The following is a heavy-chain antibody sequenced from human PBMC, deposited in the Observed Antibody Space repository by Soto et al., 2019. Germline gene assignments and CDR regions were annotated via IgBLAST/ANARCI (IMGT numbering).Heavy chain of an antibody. CDR2: ISGSGGST. Sequence: GGSLRLSCAASGFTFSSYAMSWVRQAPGKGLEWVSAISGSGGSTYYADSVKGRFTVSRDNSKNTLYLQMNSLRAEDTAVYYCENTRPFAEFFHWGQGTLVTVSS. D-gene: IGHD3-10*01. V-gene: IGHV3-23*01. CDR3: ENTRPFAEFFH. CDR1: GFTFSSYA. J-gene: IGHJ4*02.